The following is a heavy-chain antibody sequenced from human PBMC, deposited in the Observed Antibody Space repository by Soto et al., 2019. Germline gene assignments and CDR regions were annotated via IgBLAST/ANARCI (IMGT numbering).Heavy chain of an antibody. CDR1: GYTFTDYY. CDR2: INPDSGGT. D-gene: IGHD2-2*01. CDR3: AIRTGQLAIISEFDGDWFFEV. Sequence: ASVKVSCKASGYTFTDYYIHWVRQAPGQGLEWVGWINPDSGGTNLAQRFQGRVTMTSDTSINTAYMELSSLRSDDTAVYYCAIRTGQLAIISEFDGDWFFEVWGRGTLVTVSS. J-gene: IGHJ2*01. V-gene: IGHV1-2*02.